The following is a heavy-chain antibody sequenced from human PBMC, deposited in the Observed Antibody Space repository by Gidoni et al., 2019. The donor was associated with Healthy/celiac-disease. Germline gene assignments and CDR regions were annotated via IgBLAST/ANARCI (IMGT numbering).Heavy chain of an antibody. J-gene: IGHJ3*02. CDR3: AREGYESSRDAFDI. Sequence: QVQLVESGGGVVQPVRSLRLSCAASGFTFSSYGMHWVRQAPGKGLEWVAVIWYDGSNKYYADSVKGRFTISRDNSKNTLYLQRNSLRAEDTAVYYCAREGYESSRDAFDIWGQGTMVTVSS. D-gene: IGHD3-22*01. CDR1: GFTFSSYG. V-gene: IGHV3-33*01. CDR2: IWYDGSNK.